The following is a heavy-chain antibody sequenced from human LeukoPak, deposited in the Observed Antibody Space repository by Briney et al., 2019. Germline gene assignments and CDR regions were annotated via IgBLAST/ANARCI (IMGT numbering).Heavy chain of an antibody. Sequence: ASVEVSCKASGYTFTGYYMHWVRQAPGQGLEWMGWINPNSGGTNYAQKFQGRVTMTRDTSISTAYMELSRLRSDDTAVYYCARWPIYYDSSGYDYWGQGTLVTVSS. D-gene: IGHD3-22*01. CDR1: GYTFTGYY. J-gene: IGHJ4*02. CDR2: INPNSGGT. V-gene: IGHV1-2*02. CDR3: ARWPIYYDSSGYDY.